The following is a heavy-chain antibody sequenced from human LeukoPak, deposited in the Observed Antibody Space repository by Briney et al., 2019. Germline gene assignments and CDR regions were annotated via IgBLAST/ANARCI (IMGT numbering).Heavy chain of an antibody. Sequence: NASETLSLTCTVSGGSISSSSYYWGWIRQPPGKGLEWIGSIYYSGSTYYNPSLKSRVTISVDTSKNQFSLKLSSVTAADTAVYYSARDLRPGLPIDYWGQGTLVTVSS. CDR3: ARDLRPGLPIDY. V-gene: IGHV4-39*07. D-gene: IGHD2-2*01. J-gene: IGHJ4*02. CDR1: GGSISSSSYY. CDR2: IYYSGST.